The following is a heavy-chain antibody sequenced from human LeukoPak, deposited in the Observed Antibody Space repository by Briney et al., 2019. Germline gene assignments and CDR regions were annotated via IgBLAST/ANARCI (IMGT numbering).Heavy chain of an antibody. V-gene: IGHV3-11*04. D-gene: IGHD3-10*01. J-gene: IGHJ6*02. CDR3: ARDYYGSGSYYIADYYGMDV. Sequence: GGSLRLSCAASGFTFSDYYMSWIRQAPGKGLEWVSYISSSGSTIYYADSVKGRFTISRDNTKNSLYLQMNSLRAEDTAVYYCARDYYGSGSYYIADYYGMDVWGQGTTVTVS. CDR1: GFTFSDYY. CDR2: ISSSGSTI.